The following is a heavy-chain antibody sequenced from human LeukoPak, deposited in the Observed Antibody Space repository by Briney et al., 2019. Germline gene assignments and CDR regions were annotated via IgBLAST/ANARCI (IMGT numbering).Heavy chain of an antibody. J-gene: IGHJ6*02. V-gene: IGHV3-30-3*01. CDR2: ISYDGSNK. Sequence: HPGRSLRLSCAASGFTFSSYAMHWVRQAPGKGLEWVAVISYDGSNKYYADSVKGRFTISRDNSKNTLYLQINSLRAEDTAVYYCARGEAAAGYYYYAMDVWGQGTTVTVSS. CDR3: ARGEAAAGYYYYAMDV. CDR1: GFTFSSYA. D-gene: IGHD6-13*01.